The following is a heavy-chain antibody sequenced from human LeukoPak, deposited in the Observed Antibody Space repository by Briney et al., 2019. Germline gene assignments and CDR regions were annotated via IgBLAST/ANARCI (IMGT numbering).Heavy chain of an antibody. D-gene: IGHD4-17*01. Sequence: PGGSLRLSCVASGFTFSGYSINWVRQASGKGLEGVANIKQDGSEKYHVDSVKGRFTISRDNAKNSLYLQMNSLRAEDTAVYYCARESSVTTDAFDIWGQGTMVTVSS. V-gene: IGHV3-7*01. CDR1: GFTFSGYS. J-gene: IGHJ3*02. CDR3: ARESSVTTDAFDI. CDR2: IKQDGSEK.